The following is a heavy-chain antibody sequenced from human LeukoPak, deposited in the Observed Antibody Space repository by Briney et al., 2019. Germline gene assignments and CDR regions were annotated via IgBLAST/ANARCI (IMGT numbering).Heavy chain of an antibody. CDR2: IDYSGSA. J-gene: IGHJ4*02. V-gene: IGHV4-39*01. CDR3: ARHTEIAALDY. CDR1: GDSISSSTYY. Sequence: SETLSLTCTFSGDSISSSTYYCAWIRQSPGKGLERIGSIDYSGSAYYNPSLKSRVTISVDTSKNQFSLKLSSVTAADTAVYYCARHTEIAALDYWGQGTLVTVSS. D-gene: IGHD6-13*01.